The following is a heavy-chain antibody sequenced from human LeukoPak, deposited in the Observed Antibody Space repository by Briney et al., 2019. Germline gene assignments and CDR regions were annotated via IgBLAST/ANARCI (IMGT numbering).Heavy chain of an antibody. V-gene: IGHV4-59*01. CDR2: IYYSGST. J-gene: IGHJ3*02. CDR3: ARVYGGGYDFRGAFDI. D-gene: IGHD5-12*01. CDR1: GGSISTYY. Sequence: SETLSLTCTVSGGSISTYYWTWIRQPPGEGLEWIGYIYYSGSTNYNPSLKSRVTISVDTSKNQFSLKLSSVTAADTAVYYCARVYGGGYDFRGAFDIWGQGTMVTVSS.